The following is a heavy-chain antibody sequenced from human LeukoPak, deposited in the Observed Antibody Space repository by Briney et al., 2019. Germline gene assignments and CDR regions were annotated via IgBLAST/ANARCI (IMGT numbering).Heavy chain of an antibody. D-gene: IGHD2-15*01. CDR2: MNPNSGNT. CDR3: ARDPRYCSGGSCYIPFDY. J-gene: IGHJ4*02. CDR1: GYTFTSYD. Sequence: ASVKVSCKASGYTFTSYDINWVRQATGQGLEWMGWMNPNSGNTGYAQKFQGRVTITRNTSISTAYMELSSLRSEDTAVYYCARDPRYCSGGSCYIPFDYWGQGTLVTVSS. V-gene: IGHV1-8*03.